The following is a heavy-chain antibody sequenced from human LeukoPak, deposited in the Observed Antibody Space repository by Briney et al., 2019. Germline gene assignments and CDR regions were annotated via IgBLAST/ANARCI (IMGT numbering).Heavy chain of an antibody. J-gene: IGHJ4*02. CDR1: GFTFSSYC. V-gene: IGHV3-30*18. CDR3: AKESYGSGSPTMPFDY. Sequence: GGVLRISCAAPGFTFSSYCMHWGRPAPGQGVGGGGGISYDGSNKYYADSVKGRFTISRDNSKSTLYLQMNSLRAEDTAVYYCAKESYGSGSPTMPFDYWGQGTLVTVSS. D-gene: IGHD3-10*01. CDR2: ISYDGSNK.